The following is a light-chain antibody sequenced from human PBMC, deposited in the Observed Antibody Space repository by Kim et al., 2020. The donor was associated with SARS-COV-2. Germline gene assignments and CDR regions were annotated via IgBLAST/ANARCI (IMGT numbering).Light chain of an antibody. Sequence: VSPGERATLSCRASQSVSRYLAWYQQKPGQAPRLLIYDASNRATGIPARFSGSGSGTDFTLIISSLETEDFAVYYCQQRSDWPLTFGGGTKVDIK. CDR2: DAS. CDR3: QQRSDWPLT. V-gene: IGKV3-11*01. CDR1: QSVSRY. J-gene: IGKJ4*01.